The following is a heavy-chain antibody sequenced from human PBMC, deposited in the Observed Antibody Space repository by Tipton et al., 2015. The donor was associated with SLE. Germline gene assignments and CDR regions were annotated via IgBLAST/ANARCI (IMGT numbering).Heavy chain of an antibody. D-gene: IGHD6-13*01. Sequence: TLSLTCTVSGGSISSSSYYWGWIRQPPGKGLEWIGRIYYSGSTYYNPSLKSRVTISVDTSKNQFSLKLSPVTAAGTAVYYCARVGDEAAAALGYWGQGTLVTVSS. V-gene: IGHV4-39*07. CDR3: ARVGDEAAAALGY. J-gene: IGHJ4*02. CDR2: IYYSGST. CDR1: GGSISSSSYY.